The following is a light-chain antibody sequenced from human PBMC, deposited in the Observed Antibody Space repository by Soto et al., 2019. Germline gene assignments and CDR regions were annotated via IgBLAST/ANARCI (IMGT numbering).Light chain of an antibody. J-gene: IGKJ1*01. V-gene: IGKV1D-8*01. Sequence: WMTKARSTLAAYPGDGVTISRIMSQGISSYLAWYQQKPGKAPKLLIYAAPTLQSGGPSRFSGSGSGTDFALTIGWLYSEDFATDFWQPYSSYPPGTCAEGTKVDIK. CDR3: QPYSSYPPGT. CDR1: QGISSY. CDR2: AAP.